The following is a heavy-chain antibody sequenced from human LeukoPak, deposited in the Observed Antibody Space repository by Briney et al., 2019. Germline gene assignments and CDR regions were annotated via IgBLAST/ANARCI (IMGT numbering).Heavy chain of an antibody. D-gene: IGHD5-18*01. Sequence: ASVKVSCKASGYTFTSYGISWVRQAPGQGLEWMGWISAYNGNTNYAQKLQGRVTMTTDTSTSTAYMELRSLRSDDTAVYYCAREVEKGIQPGVMDVWAKGPRSPSP. CDR2: ISAYNGNT. CDR3: AREVEKGIQPGVMDV. V-gene: IGHV1-18*01. J-gene: IGHJ6*02. CDR1: GYTFTSYG.